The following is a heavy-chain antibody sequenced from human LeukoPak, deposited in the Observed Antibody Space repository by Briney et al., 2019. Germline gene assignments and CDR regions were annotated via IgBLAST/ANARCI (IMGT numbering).Heavy chain of an antibody. V-gene: IGHV1-69*13. CDR3: ARAEIAVAGTGFDY. CDR1: GGTFSSFG. Sequence: AASVTVSCKASGGTFSSFGISWVRQAPGQGLEWMGGIIPIFGTANYAQKFQGRVTITADESTSTTYMELSSLRSEDTAVYYCARAEIAVAGTGFDYWGQGTLVTVSS. D-gene: IGHD6-19*01. CDR2: IIPIFGTA. J-gene: IGHJ4*02.